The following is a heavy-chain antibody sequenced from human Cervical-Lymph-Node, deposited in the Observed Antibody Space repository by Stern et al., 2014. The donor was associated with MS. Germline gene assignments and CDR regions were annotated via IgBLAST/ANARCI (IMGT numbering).Heavy chain of an antibody. CDR2: ISDDGDNK. Sequence: VQLVQSGGGVVQPGRSQQLSCEASGFPFKSSGIHWVRQAPGKGLEWVAFISDDGDNKYYADSVKGRITISRGNSKNTLYLQMNSLRVEDTAVYYCAKHISGWDDAFDIWGQGTMVTVSS. CDR3: AKHISGWDDAFDI. J-gene: IGHJ3*02. D-gene: IGHD6-19*01. V-gene: IGHV3-30*18. CDR1: GFPFKSSG.